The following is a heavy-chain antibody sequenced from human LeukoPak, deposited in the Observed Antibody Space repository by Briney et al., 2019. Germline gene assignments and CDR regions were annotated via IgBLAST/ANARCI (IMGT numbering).Heavy chain of an antibody. CDR2: ISDISSRSSTK. CDR3: ARVRGPTLKTCYMDV. D-gene: IGHD3-10*01. V-gene: IGHV3-48*04. CDR1: GFTFTEYS. Sequence: GGSLRLSCAAPGFTFTEYSIIWVRQAPGKGLEWVSFISDISSRSSTKHYADSVRGRFTISRDNAKRSVYLQMNSLRADDTAVYYCARVRGPTLKTCYMDVWGTGTTVTVSS. J-gene: IGHJ6*03.